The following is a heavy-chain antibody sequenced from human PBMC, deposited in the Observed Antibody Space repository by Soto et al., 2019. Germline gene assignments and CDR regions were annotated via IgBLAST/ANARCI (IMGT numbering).Heavy chain of an antibody. CDR2: ITNSGTI. Sequence: QVRLVESGGGLVKPGGSLRLSCAASGFTFSDYYMSWIRQAPGKGLEWVSYITNSGTIYYADSVKGRFTISRDNAKNSLFLQMNSLRVEDTALYYCARDWNSNDWGQGTLVTVSS. D-gene: IGHD1-7*01. J-gene: IGHJ4*02. CDR1: GFTFSDYY. CDR3: ARDWNSND. V-gene: IGHV3-11*01.